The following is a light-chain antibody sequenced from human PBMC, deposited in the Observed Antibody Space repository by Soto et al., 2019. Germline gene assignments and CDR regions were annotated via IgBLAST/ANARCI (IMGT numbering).Light chain of an antibody. Sequence: QSVLTQPPSVSGAPGQRVTISCTGSSSNIGAGYDVHWYQQLPGTAPKLLIYGNSNRPSGVPDRFSGSKSGTSASLAITGLQAEDEADYYCHSYYSSLSGVFGTGTMVTV. CDR2: GNS. J-gene: IGLJ1*01. CDR1: SSNIGAGYD. V-gene: IGLV1-40*01. CDR3: HSYYSSLSGV.